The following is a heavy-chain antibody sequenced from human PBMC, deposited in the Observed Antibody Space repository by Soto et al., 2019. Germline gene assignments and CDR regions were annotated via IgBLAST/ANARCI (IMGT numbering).Heavy chain of an antibody. Sequence: EVQLLESGGGLVQPGGSLRVSCAASGFTFSSYGMSWVRQAPGKGLEWVSSISAAGGSAYYADPVKGRFTISRDNSKNTRYPQMNTLRAEDTAIYYCAKPPPYCSSNTCYFPVDPWGKGTLVTVSS. CDR3: AKPPPYCSSNTCYFPVDP. D-gene: IGHD2-2*01. CDR2: ISAAGGSA. V-gene: IGHV3-23*01. CDR1: GFTFSSYG. J-gene: IGHJ5*02.